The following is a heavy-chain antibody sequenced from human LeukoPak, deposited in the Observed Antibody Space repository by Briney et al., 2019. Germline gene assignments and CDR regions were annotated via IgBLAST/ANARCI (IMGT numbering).Heavy chain of an antibody. V-gene: IGHV3-74*01. Sequence: PGGSLRLSCAASGFTFSSYWMHWVRQAPGKGLVWVSRINSDGSSTSYADSVKGRFTISRDNAKNTLYLQMNSLRAEDTAVYYCAKELRFLEWPTGRASGYWGQGTLVTVSS. CDR1: GFTFSSYW. D-gene: IGHD3-3*01. J-gene: IGHJ4*02. CDR3: AKELRFLEWPTGRASGY. CDR2: INSDGSST.